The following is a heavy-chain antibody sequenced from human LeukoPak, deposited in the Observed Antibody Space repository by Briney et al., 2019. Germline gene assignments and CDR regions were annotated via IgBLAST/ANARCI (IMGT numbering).Heavy chain of an antibody. J-gene: IGHJ4*02. CDR2: ITYDGINK. CDR3: AKDGAYSSSWYNSYFDY. V-gene: IGHV3-30-3*01. D-gene: IGHD6-13*01. Sequence: PGRSLRLSCAASGFTMSPYAMHWVRQSPGKGLEWVAFITYDGINKYYADSVKGRFTISRDNSKNTLYLQMNSLRAEDTAVYYCAKDGAYSSSWYNSYFDYWGQGTLVTVSS. CDR1: GFTMSPYA.